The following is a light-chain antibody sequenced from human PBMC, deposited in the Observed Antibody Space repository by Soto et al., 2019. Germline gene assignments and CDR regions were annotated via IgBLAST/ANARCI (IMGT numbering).Light chain of an antibody. Sequence: DLQMTQSPSSVSASVGDTVTVSCRASQVISSWLAWYQQKPGRAPHLLIYKASTLQTGVPSRFSGSGSGTDFTLTITNLQPEDFATYYCQQYNSYWRTFGQGTKVDIK. J-gene: IGKJ1*01. CDR3: QQYNSYWRT. CDR1: QVISSW. V-gene: IGKV1-5*01. CDR2: KAS.